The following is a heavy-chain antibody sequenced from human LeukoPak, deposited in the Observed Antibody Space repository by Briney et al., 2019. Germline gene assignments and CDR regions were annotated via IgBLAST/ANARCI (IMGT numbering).Heavy chain of an antibody. V-gene: IGHV4-4*07. Sequence: SETLSLTCSVSGGSISSYHWSWVRQPAGKGLEWIGRIYSSGSTNYNPSPNSRVTMSVDTSNSQFSLRLTSVTAADTAVYYCARGSKAAAGIFDSWGQGTLVTVSS. CDR2: IYSSGST. CDR1: GGSISSYH. D-gene: IGHD6-13*01. J-gene: IGHJ4*02. CDR3: ARGSKAAAGIFDS.